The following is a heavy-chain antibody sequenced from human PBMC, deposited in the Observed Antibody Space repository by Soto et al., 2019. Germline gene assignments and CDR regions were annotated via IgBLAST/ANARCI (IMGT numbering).Heavy chain of an antibody. J-gene: IGHJ4*02. CDR3: AREYGVAVATIPYYFDY. V-gene: IGHV1-69*01. Sequence: QVHLVQSGAEVKKAGSSVKVSCKAPGGTYKNNGISWVRQAPGQGLEWMGGIIPVFGTTNYAQKFQGRLTITADDFTSTVYMELSRLRYEDTAVYYCAREYGVAVATIPYYFDYWGPGTLVTVSS. CDR1: GGTYKNNG. CDR2: IIPVFGTT. D-gene: IGHD5-12*01.